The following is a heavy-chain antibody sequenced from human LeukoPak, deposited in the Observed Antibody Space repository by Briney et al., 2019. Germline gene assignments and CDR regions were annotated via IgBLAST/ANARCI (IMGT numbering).Heavy chain of an antibody. CDR1: GFTFSSYE. J-gene: IGHJ6*02. CDR3: ARDLIVGATIYYYYGTDV. CDR2: ISSSGSTI. V-gene: IGHV3-48*03. D-gene: IGHD1-26*01. Sequence: GGSLRLSCAASGFTFSSYEMNWVRQAPGKGLEWGSYISSSGSTIYYADSVKGRFTISRDNAKNSLYLQMNSLRAEDTAVYYCARDLIVGATIYYYYGTDVWGQGTTVTVSS.